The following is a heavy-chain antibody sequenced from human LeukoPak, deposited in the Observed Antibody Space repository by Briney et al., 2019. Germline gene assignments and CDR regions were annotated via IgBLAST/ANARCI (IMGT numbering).Heavy chain of an antibody. CDR2: IRYARCRE. CDR3: ARDLGWLVKLDY. J-gene: IGHJ4*02. Sequence: GGSLRLSCAASGFPFSSYGMHWVRQAPGKGPEGVAFIRYARCREFYADSLKGRFTISRDNSKRTVFLQMSILRADDTAVYYCARDLGWLVKLDYWGQGTLVTVSS. D-gene: IGHD6-19*01. CDR1: GFPFSSYG. V-gene: IGHV3-30*02.